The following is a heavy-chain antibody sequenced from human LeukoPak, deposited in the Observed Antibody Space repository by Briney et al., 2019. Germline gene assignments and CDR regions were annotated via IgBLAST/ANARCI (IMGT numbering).Heavy chain of an antibody. CDR3: AKDSSGWLLDAFDI. CDR2: ISWNSGSI. D-gene: IGHD6-19*01. CDR1: GFTFDDYA. J-gene: IGHJ3*02. Sequence: GGSLRLSCAAYGFTFDDYAMHWVRQAPGKGLEWVSGISWNSGSIGYADSVKGRFTISRDNAKNSLYLQMNSLRAEDTALYYCAKDSSGWLLDAFDIWGQGTMVTVSS. V-gene: IGHV3-9*01.